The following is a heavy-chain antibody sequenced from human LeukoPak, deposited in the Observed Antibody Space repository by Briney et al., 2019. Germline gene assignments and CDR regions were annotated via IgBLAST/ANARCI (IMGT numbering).Heavy chain of an antibody. CDR3: ARDRIVGVTGRYFDY. CDR2: ISSSSSNI. V-gene: IGHV3-48*04. CDR1: GFTFSSYS. D-gene: IGHD1-26*01. J-gene: IGHJ4*02. Sequence: GGSLRLSCAASGFTFSSYSMNWVRQAPGKGLEWVSYISSSSSNIYYADSVKGRFTISRDNAKNSLYLQMNSLRAEDTAVYYCARDRIVGVTGRYFDYWGQGNLVTVSS.